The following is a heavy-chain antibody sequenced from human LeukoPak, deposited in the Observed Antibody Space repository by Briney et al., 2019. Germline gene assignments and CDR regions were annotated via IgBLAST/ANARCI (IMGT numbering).Heavy chain of an antibody. J-gene: IGHJ3*02. D-gene: IGHD3-22*01. Sequence: GGSLRLSCAASGFTFSSYSMNWVRQAPGKGLEWVSSISSSSSYIYYADSVKGRFTISRDNAKNSLYLQMNSLRAEDTAVYYCARDRDPGYNDSSGYRRVNAFDIWGQGTMVTVSS. V-gene: IGHV3-21*01. CDR1: GFTFSSYS. CDR2: ISSSSSYI. CDR3: ARDRDPGYNDSSGYRRVNAFDI.